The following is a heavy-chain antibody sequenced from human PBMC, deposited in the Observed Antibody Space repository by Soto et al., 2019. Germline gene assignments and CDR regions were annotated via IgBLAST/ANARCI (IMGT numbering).Heavy chain of an antibody. CDR2: IIPIFGTA. D-gene: IGHD6-19*01. J-gene: IGHJ6*02. V-gene: IGHV1-69*12. Sequence: QVQLVQSGAEVKKPGSSVKVSCKASGGTFSSYAISWVRQAPGQGLEWMGGIIPIFGTANYAQKFQGRVKITADESTSTAYMELSSLRSEDTAVYYCGRGPIAVAGTSSHYYYCGMDVWGQGTTVTVSS. CDR1: GGTFSSYA. CDR3: GRGPIAVAGTSSHYYYCGMDV.